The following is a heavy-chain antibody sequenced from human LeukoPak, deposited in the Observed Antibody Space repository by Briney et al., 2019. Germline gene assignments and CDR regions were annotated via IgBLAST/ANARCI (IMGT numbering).Heavy chain of an antibody. CDR1: GGSISSGGYY. Sequence: KPSETLSLTCTVSGGSISSGGYYWSWIRQPPGKGLEWIGSIYYSGSTYYNPSLKSRVTISVDRSKNQFSLKLSSVTAADTAVYYCARVNRKWELLEGGGFDYWGQGTLVTVSS. V-gene: IGHV4-39*07. CDR2: IYYSGST. CDR3: ARVNRKWELLEGGGFDY. J-gene: IGHJ4*02. D-gene: IGHD1-26*01.